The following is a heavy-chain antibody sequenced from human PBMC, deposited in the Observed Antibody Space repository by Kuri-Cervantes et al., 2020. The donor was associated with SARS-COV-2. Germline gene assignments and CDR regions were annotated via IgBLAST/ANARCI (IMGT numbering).Heavy chain of an antibody. CDR2: MNPNSGNT. CDR3: TRQTGTIFGVVKVMGY. V-gene: IGHV1-8*03. J-gene: IGHJ4*02. D-gene: IGHD3-3*01. Sequence: ASVKVSCKASGYTFTSYDINWVRQATGQGLEWMGWMNPNSGNTGYAQKFQGRVTITRNTSISTAYMELSSLRSEDTAVYYCTRQTGTIFGVVKVMGYWGQGTLVTVSS. CDR1: GYTFTSYD.